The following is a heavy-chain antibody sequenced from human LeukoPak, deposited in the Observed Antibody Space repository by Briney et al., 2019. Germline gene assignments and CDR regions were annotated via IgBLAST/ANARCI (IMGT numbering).Heavy chain of an antibody. CDR3: AKTFFGYGDYAY. D-gene: IGHD4-17*01. J-gene: IGHJ4*02. Sequence: SVKVSCKASGGTFSSYAISWVRQAPGQGLEWMGRINPIFGTANYAQKFQGRVTITTDESTSTAYMELSSLRSEDTAVYYCAKTFFGYGDYAYWGQGTLVTVSS. V-gene: IGHV1-69*05. CDR2: INPIFGTA. CDR1: GGTFSSYA.